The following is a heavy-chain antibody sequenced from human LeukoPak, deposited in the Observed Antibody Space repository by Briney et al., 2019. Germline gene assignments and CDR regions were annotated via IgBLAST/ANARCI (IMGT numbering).Heavy chain of an antibody. Sequence: PSETLSLTCAVYGGSFRGYYWSWIRQPPGKGLEWIGEINHSGNTNYNPSLKSRVTISVDTSKNQFSLKLSSVTAADTAVYYCARGVRFGYYYYGMDVWGQGTTVTVSS. CDR1: GGSFRGYY. J-gene: IGHJ6*02. D-gene: IGHD3-16*01. V-gene: IGHV4-34*01. CDR2: INHSGNT. CDR3: ARGVRFGYYYYGMDV.